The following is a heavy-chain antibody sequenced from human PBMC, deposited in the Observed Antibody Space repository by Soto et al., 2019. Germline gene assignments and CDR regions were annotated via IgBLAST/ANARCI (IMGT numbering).Heavy chain of an antibody. CDR2: ISWNSGSI. CDR1: GFTFDDYA. D-gene: IGHD5-18*01. Sequence: EVQLVESGGGLVQPGRSLRLSCAASGFTFDDYAMHWVRQAPGKGLEWVSGISWNSGSIGYADSVKGRFTISRDNAKSSLYLQMNSLRAEDTALYYCAKDRSRGYSYGGFDYWGQGTLVTVSS. CDR3: AKDRSRGYSYGGFDY. V-gene: IGHV3-9*01. J-gene: IGHJ4*02.